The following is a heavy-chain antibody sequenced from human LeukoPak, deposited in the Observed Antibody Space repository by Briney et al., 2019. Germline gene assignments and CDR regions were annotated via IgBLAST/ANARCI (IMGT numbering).Heavy chain of an antibody. D-gene: IGHD3-10*01. CDR1: GYAFSNYW. CDR2: INPDGRNT. Sequence: GGSLRLSCAASGYAFSNYWMHWVRQDPGKGLVWVSYINPDGRNTNYADSVKGRFPISRDNAKHALYLQMSSLRAEETAVYCCAKDLHYGSAGYWGQGTLVTVSS. V-gene: IGHV3-74*01. J-gene: IGHJ4*01. CDR3: AKDLHYGSAGY.